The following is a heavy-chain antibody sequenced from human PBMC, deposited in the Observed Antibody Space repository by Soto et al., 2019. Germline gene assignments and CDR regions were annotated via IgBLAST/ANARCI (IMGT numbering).Heavy chain of an antibody. CDR1: GYTFTTYG. Sequence: SSVKVSCKASGYTFTTYGVAWVRQAPGQGLEWLGWISGYTSQTNYTQKLQGRVTLTADTSTSTAYMELRSLRPDDTAVYYCARDKTTGYCSGGICSWLDHWG. D-gene: IGHD2-15*01. CDR2: ISGYTSQT. V-gene: IGHV1-18*04. J-gene: IGHJ5*02. CDR3: ARDKTTGYCSGGICSWLDH.